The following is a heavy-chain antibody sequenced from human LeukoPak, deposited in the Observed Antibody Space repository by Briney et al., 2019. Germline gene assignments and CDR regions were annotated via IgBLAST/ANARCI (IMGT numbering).Heavy chain of an antibody. Sequence: SQTLSLTCTVSGGSTSSGSYYWSWIRQPAGKGLEWIGRIYTSGSTNYNPSLKSRVTISVDTSKNQLSLKLSSVTAADTAVYYCARADSSSSAFDIWGQGTMVTVSS. CDR2: IYTSGST. CDR3: ARADSSSSAFDI. J-gene: IGHJ3*02. D-gene: IGHD6-13*01. CDR1: GGSTSSGSYY. V-gene: IGHV4-61*02.